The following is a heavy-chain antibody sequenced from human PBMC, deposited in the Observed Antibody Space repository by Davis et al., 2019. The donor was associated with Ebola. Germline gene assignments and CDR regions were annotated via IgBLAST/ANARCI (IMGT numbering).Heavy chain of an antibody. CDR3: ARPHQRGYSGYGWMDV. V-gene: IGHV4-31*03. J-gene: IGHJ6*02. Sequence: SETLSLTCPVSGGPISSGGYYWSWIRQHPGKGLEWIGYIYYSGSTNYNPSLKSRVTISVDMSKNQLSLKLSSVTAADTAVYYCARPHQRGYSGYGWMDVWGQGTTVTVSS. CDR2: IYYSGST. D-gene: IGHD5-12*01. CDR1: GGPISSGGYY.